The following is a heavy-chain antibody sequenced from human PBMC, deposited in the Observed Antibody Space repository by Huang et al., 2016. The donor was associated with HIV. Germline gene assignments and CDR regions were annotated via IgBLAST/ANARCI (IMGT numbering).Heavy chain of an antibody. CDR3: VRRGFDSNTWIFDS. D-gene: IGHD3-22*01. V-gene: IGHV5-51*03. CDR2: IYPGDSDT. Sequence: EVQLVQSGAEVTGPGESLKLSCYTSGYTFTSYWIGWVRQMPGKGLEWMGIIYPGDSDTRYSPSFQGRVSISADKSFNTADLHWSSLRASDTAIYYCVRRGFDSNTWIFDSWGQGTLVTVSS. J-gene: IGHJ4*02. CDR1: GYTFTSYW.